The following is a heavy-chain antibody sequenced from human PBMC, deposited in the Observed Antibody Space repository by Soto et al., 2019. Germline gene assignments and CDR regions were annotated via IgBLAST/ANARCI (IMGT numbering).Heavy chain of an antibody. J-gene: IGHJ6*02. Sequence: GGSLRLSCAASGFTFDDYAMHWVRQAPGKGLEWVSGISWNSGSIGYADSVKGRFTISRDNAKNSLYLQMKSLRAEDTALYYCAKDKVGKGDYYYYGMDVWGQGTTVTV. CDR1: GFTFDDYA. D-gene: IGHD2-15*01. CDR3: AKDKVGKGDYYYYGMDV. CDR2: ISWNSGSI. V-gene: IGHV3-9*01.